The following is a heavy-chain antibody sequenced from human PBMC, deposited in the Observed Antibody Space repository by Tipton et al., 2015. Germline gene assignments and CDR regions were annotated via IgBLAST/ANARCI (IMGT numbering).Heavy chain of an antibody. CDR1: GGSISSRSYY. D-gene: IGHD2-2*01. Sequence: TLSLTCTVSGGSISSRSYYWGWIRQPPGKGLEWIGSISHSGNTYYNPSLKSRVTMSRDTPKNQFSLKLSSVTAADTAVYYCARQHCYSTTCYAEFYYFDYWGQGSLVTVSS. CDR2: ISHSGNT. CDR3: ARQHCYSTTCYAEFYYFDY. J-gene: IGHJ4*02. V-gene: IGHV4-39*01.